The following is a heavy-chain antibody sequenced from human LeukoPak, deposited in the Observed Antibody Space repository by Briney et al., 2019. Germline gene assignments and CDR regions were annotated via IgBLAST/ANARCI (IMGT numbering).Heavy chain of an antibody. CDR3: ARGVLSRAGSFDY. J-gene: IGHJ4*02. V-gene: IGHV3-53*01. D-gene: IGHD6-19*01. Sequence: PGGSLRLSCAASGFTVSNNYMSWVRQAPGKGLEWVSVIYSGGSTYYADSVKGRFTISRDNSKNTLFLQMNSLRAEDTAVYYCARGVLSRAGSFDYWGQGTLVTVSS. CDR1: GFTVSNNY. CDR2: IYSGGST.